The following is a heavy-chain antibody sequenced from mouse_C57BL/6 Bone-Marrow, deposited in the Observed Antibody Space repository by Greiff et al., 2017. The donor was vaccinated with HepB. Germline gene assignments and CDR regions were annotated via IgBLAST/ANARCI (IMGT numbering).Heavy chain of an antibody. V-gene: IGHV1-5*01. CDR1: GYTFTSYW. J-gene: IGHJ2*01. CDR3: TRGLRFDY. Sequence: VQLQQSGTVLARPGASVKMSCKTSGYTFTSYWMHWVKQRPGQGLEWIGAIYPGNSDTSYNQKFKGKAKLTAVISASTAYMELSSLTNEDSAVYYCTRGLRFDYWGQGTTLTVSS. CDR2: IYPGNSDT.